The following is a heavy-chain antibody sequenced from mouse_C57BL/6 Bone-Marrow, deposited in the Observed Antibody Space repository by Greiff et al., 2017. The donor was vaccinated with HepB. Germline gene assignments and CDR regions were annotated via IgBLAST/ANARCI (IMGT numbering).Heavy chain of an antibody. J-gene: IGHJ2*01. CDR1: GYTFTDYE. CDR2: IDPETGGT. D-gene: IGHD4-1*01. V-gene: IGHV1-15*01. Sequence: VQLQQSGAELVRPGASVTLSCKASGYTFTDYEMHWVKQTPVHGLEWIGAIDPETGGTAYNQKFKGKAILTADKSSSTAYMELRSLTSEDSAVYYCTRGVGLFDYWGQGTTLTVSS. CDR3: TRGVGLFDY.